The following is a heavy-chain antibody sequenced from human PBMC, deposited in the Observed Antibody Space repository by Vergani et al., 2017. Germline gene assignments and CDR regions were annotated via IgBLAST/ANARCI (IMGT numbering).Heavy chain of an antibody. CDR3: ARATYYYDSSGSVGNFDY. CDR1: GGSVSSGSYY. V-gene: IGHV4-61*10. D-gene: IGHD3-22*01. CDR2: IYYSGST. J-gene: IGHJ4*02. Sequence: QVRLQESGPGLVKPSETLSLTCTVSGGSVSSGSYYWSWIRQPAGKGLEWIGYIYYSGSTNYNPSLKSRVTISVDTSKNQFSLKLSSVTAADTAVYYCARATYYYDSSGSVGNFDYWGQGTLVTVSS.